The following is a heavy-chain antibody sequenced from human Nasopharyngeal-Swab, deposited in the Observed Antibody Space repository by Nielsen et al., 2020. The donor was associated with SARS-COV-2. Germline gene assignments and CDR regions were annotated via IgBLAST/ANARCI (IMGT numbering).Heavy chain of an antibody. V-gene: IGHV5-51*01. CDR3: ARQDRYGSGSYGMDV. CDR1: GYSFTTYW. J-gene: IGHJ6*02. D-gene: IGHD3-10*01. CDR2: IYPGDSDT. Sequence: GESLKISCKASGYSFTTYWISWVRHMPGKGLEWMGIIYPGDSDTRYSPSFQGQVTISADKSISTAYLYWSSLKASDTAMYYCARQDRYGSGSYGMDVWGQGTTVTVSS.